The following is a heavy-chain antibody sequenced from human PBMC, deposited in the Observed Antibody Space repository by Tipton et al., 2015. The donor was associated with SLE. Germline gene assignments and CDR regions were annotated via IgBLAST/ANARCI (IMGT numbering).Heavy chain of an antibody. CDR1: GGSISSGDYY. D-gene: IGHD6-6*01. CDR3: ARGESRSYIAARLGFDY. V-gene: IGHV4-30-4*01. CDR2: IYYSGST. J-gene: IGHJ4*02. Sequence: TLSLTCTVSGGSISSGDYYWSWIRQPPGKGLEWIGYIYYSGSTYYNPSLKGRVTISVDTSKNQFSLKLSSVTAADTAVYYCARGESRSYIAARLGFDYWGQGTLVTVSS.